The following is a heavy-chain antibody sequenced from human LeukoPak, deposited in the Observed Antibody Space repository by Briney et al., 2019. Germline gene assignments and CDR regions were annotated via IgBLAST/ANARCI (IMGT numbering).Heavy chain of an antibody. CDR2: IRQDGSEK. D-gene: IGHD4-17*01. J-gene: IGHJ6*03. CDR1: GFSFSSYW. V-gene: IGHV3-7*03. Sequence: GGSLRLPCAASGFSFSSYWMTWVRQAPGKGLEWVANIRQDGSEKYYVDSVKGRSTISRDNAKNSVYLQMNSLRAEDTAVYYCTTDNYDYGDYGAYGVPGNYYYYYMDVWGKGTTVTISS. CDR3: TTDNYDYGDYGAYGVPGNYYYYYMDV.